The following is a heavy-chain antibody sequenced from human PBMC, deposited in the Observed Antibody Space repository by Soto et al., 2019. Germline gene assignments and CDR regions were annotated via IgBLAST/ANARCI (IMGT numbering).Heavy chain of an antibody. V-gene: IGHV1-24*01. J-gene: IGHJ5*02. CDR2: FDVEDGET. Sequence: ASVKVSCKVSGYTLTELSMHWVRQAPGKGLEWIGGFDVEDGETIYAQKFQGRVTMTEDTSTNTAYMELSSLRSEDTAVYYCAAGPTFEGSGYDGHWFDPWGQGTLVTVSS. CDR3: AAGPTFEGSGYDGHWFDP. D-gene: IGHD5-12*01. CDR1: GYTLTELS.